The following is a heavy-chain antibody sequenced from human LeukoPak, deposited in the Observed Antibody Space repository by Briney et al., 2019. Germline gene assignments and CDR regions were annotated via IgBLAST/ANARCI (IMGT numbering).Heavy chain of an antibody. J-gene: IGHJ2*01. Sequence: GGSLRLSCAASGFTFSSYAMSWVRQAPGKGLEWVSSISRSSSYIYYADSVKGRFTISRDNAKKSLYPQMNSLRAEDTAVYYCARENYYDSGSYSYWYFDLWGRGTLVTVSS. CDR2: ISRSSSYI. V-gene: IGHV3-21*01. CDR3: ARENYYDSGSYSYWYFDL. CDR1: GFTFSSYA. D-gene: IGHD3-10*01.